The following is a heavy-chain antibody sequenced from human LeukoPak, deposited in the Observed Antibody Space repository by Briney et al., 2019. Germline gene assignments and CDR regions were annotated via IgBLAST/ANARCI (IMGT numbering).Heavy chain of an antibody. Sequence: VASVKVSCKASGYTFTSYDINWVRQATGQGLEWMGWMNPNSGNTGYAQKFQGRVTMTRNTSISTAYMELSSLRSEDTAVYYCAKSGYQLLEEKDLVYYMDVWGKGTTVTVSS. D-gene: IGHD2-2*01. CDR3: AKSGYQLLEEKDLVYYMDV. CDR1: GYTFTSYD. CDR2: MNPNSGNT. V-gene: IGHV1-8*01. J-gene: IGHJ6*03.